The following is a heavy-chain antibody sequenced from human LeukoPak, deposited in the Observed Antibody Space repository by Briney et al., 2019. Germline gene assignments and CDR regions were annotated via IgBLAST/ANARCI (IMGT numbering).Heavy chain of an antibody. CDR3: AKLGYCSGGSCYRSFSF. CDR1: GFIFSSHG. J-gene: IGHJ4*02. CDR2: ISPSGDAT. D-gene: IGHD2-15*01. V-gene: IGHV3-23*01. Sequence: PGGTLRLSCAASGFIFSSHGMNWVRQAPGKGLEWVSGISPSGDATFYADSVKGRFTISRDNSKNTVYLQMDSLRFEDAAVYYCAKLGYCSGGSCYRSFSFWGQGTLVTVSS.